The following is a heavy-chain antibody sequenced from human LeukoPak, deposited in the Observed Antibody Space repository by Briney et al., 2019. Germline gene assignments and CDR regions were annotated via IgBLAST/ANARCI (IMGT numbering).Heavy chain of an antibody. CDR3: ARDSDGYGSGSGPPSLDY. CDR1: GGSISSGGYD. CDR2: IYYSGST. J-gene: IGHJ4*02. Sequence: SETLSLTCTVSGGSISSGGYDWSWIRQHPGKGLEWIGYIYYSGSTYYNPSLKSRVTNSVDTSKNQFSLKLSSVTAGDTAVYYCARDSDGYGSGSGPPSLDYWGQGTLVTVSS. D-gene: IGHD3-10*01. V-gene: IGHV4-31*03.